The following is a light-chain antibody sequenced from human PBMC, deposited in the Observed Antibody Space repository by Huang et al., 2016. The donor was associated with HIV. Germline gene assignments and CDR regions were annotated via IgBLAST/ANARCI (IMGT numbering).Light chain of an antibody. Sequence: NKNYLAWYQQKPGQSPKLLIYWASTRESGVPDRFSGSGSGTDFTLTISSLQAEDVAVYYCQQYYSKPLTFGGGTKVEIK. J-gene: IGKJ4*01. V-gene: IGKV4-1*01. CDR3: QQYYSKPLT. CDR1: NKNY. CDR2: WAS.